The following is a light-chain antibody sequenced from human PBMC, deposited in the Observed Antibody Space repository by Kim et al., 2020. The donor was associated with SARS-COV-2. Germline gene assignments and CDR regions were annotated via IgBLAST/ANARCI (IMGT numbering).Light chain of an antibody. V-gene: IGLV1-44*01. Sequence: GQRVTISCSGSSPNLGCHSVNWYQQLPGTAPKLLIYDNDKRPSGTPDRFSGSKSGTSASLAISGLQSEDEADYYCAAWDDSLNDVVFGGGTQLTVL. CDR1: SPNLGCHS. J-gene: IGLJ2*01. CDR3: AAWDDSLNDVV. CDR2: DND.